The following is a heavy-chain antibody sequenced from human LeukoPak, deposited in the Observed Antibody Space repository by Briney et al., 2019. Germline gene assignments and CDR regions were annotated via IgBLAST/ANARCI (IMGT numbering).Heavy chain of an antibody. V-gene: IGHV4-4*07. CDR3: AREFSGRSYGWGTSWSGSDGMDV. Sequence: SETLSLTCTVSGGSIRSYYWSWIRQPAGKGLEWMGRIYTSGSTNYNPSLKSRVTMSVDTSKNQFSLKLSSFTAADTAVHYCAREFSGRSYGWGTSWSGSDGMDVWGQGTTVTVSS. J-gene: IGHJ6*02. CDR2: IYTSGST. D-gene: IGHD3-10*01. CDR1: GGSIRSYY.